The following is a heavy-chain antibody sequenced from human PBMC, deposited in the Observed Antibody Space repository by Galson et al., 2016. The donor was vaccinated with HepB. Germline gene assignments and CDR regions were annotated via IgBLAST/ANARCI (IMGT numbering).Heavy chain of an antibody. J-gene: IGHJ4*02. D-gene: IGHD2-15*01. Sequence: CAISGDSVSSKSAAWNWIRHSPSRGLEWLGRTYHTSNWYSDYAVSVKSRITINPDTSKSQFSLQLNSVTPEDTAAYYCARGHLVVPFSFYFDYWGQGSLVTVSS. CDR1: GDSVSSKSAA. V-gene: IGHV6-1*01. CDR2: TYHTSNWYS. CDR3: ARGHLVVPFSFYFDY.